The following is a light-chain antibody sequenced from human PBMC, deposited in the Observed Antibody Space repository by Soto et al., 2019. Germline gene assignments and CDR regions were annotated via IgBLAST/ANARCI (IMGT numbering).Light chain of an antibody. J-gene: IGKJ2*01. CDR2: AES. V-gene: IGKV1-39*01. CDR1: QTRSTY. CDR3: QQNYSDPLT. Sequence: DIQMTQSPSSLSASVGDRVTITCRASQTRSTYLNWYQQRPGKAPKFLIYAESSLQAGVPSRFSGSESGTDFTLTISSLQPEDSATYYCQQNYSDPLTFGQGTKLEIK.